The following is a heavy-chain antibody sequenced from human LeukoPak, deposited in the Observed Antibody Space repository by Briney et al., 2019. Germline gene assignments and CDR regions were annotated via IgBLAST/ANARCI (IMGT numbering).Heavy chain of an antibody. V-gene: IGHV3-23*01. CDR1: GFTFTSYA. J-gene: IGHJ3*02. CDR3: ARGAYGSGTYHDFDI. D-gene: IGHD3-10*01. CDR2: ISAGGGNT. Sequence: GGSLRLSCAASGFTFTSYAMSWVRQAPGKGLEWVSGISAGGGNTDYADSVKGRFTISRDNSKNTLYLQMNSLRAEDTAVYYCARGAYGSGTYHDFDIWGQGTMVTVSS.